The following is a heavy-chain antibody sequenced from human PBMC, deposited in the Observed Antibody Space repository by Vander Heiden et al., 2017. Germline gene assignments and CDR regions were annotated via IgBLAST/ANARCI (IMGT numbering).Heavy chain of an antibody. D-gene: IGHD3-10*01. J-gene: IGHJ6*02. CDR1: GFTFNEHA. V-gene: IGHV3-9*01. Sequence: EVQLVESGGGLVQPGRSLRLSGEGSGFTFNEHAMHWVRQGPGKGLEWVSGILWDNSRIGYADSVKGRFTISRDNGKNSLYLQMNSLRPEDTALYYCGKDMTPGGLDVWGHGTTVTVSS. CDR2: ILWDNSRI. CDR3: GKDMTPGGLDV.